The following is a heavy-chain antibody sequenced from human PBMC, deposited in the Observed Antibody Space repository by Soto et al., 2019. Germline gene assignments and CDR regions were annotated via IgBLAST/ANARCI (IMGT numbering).Heavy chain of an antibody. D-gene: IGHD1-26*01. CDR1: GYTFTNY. V-gene: IGHV1-2*02. Sequence: QAQLVHSGAEGKRPGTSVKVSCKVSGYTFTNYFHWIRQAPGQGLEWMGWMHPNAGDTEYARKFQARVTLSRDTSINTAYMELRRRTSDATAVYYCARENWSYVDWGPGTLVTVSS. J-gene: IGHJ4*01. CDR2: MHPNAGDT. CDR3: ARENWSYVD.